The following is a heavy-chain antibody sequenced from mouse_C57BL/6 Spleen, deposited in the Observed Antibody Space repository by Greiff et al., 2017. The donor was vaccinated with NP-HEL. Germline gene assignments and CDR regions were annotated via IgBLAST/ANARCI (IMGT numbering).Heavy chain of an antibody. Sequence: EVMLVESGGGLVKPGGSLKLSCAASGFTFSDYGMHWVRQAPEKGLEWVAYISSGSSTIYYADTVKGRFTISRDNAKNTLFLQMTSLRSEDTAMYYCARGDYYGSSPDYWGQGTTLTVSS. J-gene: IGHJ2*01. CDR3: ARGDYYGSSPDY. CDR1: GFTFSDYG. CDR2: ISSGSSTI. V-gene: IGHV5-17*01. D-gene: IGHD1-1*01.